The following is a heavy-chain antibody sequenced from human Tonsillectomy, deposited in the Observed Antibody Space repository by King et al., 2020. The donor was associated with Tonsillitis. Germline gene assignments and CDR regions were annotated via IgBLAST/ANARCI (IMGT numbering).Heavy chain of an antibody. J-gene: IGHJ6*02. CDR1: GFTFSSYW. CDR3: ARDTGGYCTTTSCQAGMDV. V-gene: IGHV3-74*01. CDR2: INTDGSST. D-gene: IGHD2-2*01. Sequence: VQLVESGGGLVQPGGSLRLSCAASGFTFSSYWMNWVRKAPGKGLVWVSRINTDGSSTRYADSVKGRFTISRDNAKNTLYLQMNSLRGEDTAVYYCARDTGGYCTTTSCQAGMDVWGQGTTVTVSS.